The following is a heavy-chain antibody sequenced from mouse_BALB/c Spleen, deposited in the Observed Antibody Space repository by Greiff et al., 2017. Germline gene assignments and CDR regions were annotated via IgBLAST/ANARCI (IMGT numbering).Heavy chain of an antibody. Sequence: EVQLVESGGGLVKPGGSLKLSCAASGFTFSSYAMSWVRQTPEKRLEWVASISSGGSTYYPDSVKGRFTISRDNARNILYLQMSSLRSEDTAMYYCARGLSYYRYDPFAYWGQGTLGTVSA. V-gene: IGHV5-6-5*01. CDR3: ARGLSYYRYDPFAY. D-gene: IGHD2-14*01. CDR2: ISSGGST. J-gene: IGHJ3*01. CDR1: GFTFSSYA.